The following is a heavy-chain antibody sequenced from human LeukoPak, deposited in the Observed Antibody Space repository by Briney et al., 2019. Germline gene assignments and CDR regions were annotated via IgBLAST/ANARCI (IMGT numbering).Heavy chain of an antibody. Sequence: PGGSLRLSCAASGFTFSSYAMSWVRQAPGKGLEYVSAISSNGGSTYYANSVKGRFTISRDNSKNTLYLQMGSLRAEDMAVYYCARGIAAAGSYWYFDLWGRGTRVTVSS. D-gene: IGHD6-13*01. CDR2: ISSNGGST. J-gene: IGHJ2*01. CDR1: GFTFSSYA. CDR3: ARGIAAAGSYWYFDL. V-gene: IGHV3-64*01.